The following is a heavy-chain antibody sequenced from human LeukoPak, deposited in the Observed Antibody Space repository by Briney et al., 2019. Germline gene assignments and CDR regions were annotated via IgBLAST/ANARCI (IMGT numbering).Heavy chain of an antibody. D-gene: IGHD5-18*01. CDR3: ARVQLWSGYYYYMDV. J-gene: IGHJ6*03. V-gene: IGHV4-59*01. Sequence: SETLSLTCTVSGGSISSYYWSWIRQPPGKGLEWIGYIYYSGSTNYNPSLKSRVTISVDTSKNQFSLKLSSVTAADTAVYYCARVQLWSGYYYYMDVWGKGTTVTVSS. CDR2: IYYSGST. CDR1: GGSISSYY.